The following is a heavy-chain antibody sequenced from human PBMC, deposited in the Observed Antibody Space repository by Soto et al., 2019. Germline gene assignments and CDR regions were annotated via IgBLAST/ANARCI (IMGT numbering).Heavy chain of an antibody. CDR3: ARKVPYYYDSSGQRDAFDI. V-gene: IGHV1-69*06. D-gene: IGHD3-22*01. CDR1: GGTFSSYA. CDR2: IIPIFGTA. Sequence: ASVKVSCKASGGTFSSYAISWVRQAPGQGLEWMGGIIPIFGTANYAQKFQGRVTITADKSTSTAYMELSSLRSEDTAVYYCARKVPYYYDSSGQRDAFDIWGQGTMVTVSS. J-gene: IGHJ3*02.